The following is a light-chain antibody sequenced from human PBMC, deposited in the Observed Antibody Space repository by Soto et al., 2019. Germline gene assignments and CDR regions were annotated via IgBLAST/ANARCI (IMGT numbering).Light chain of an antibody. CDR3: QQYYRYPWT. V-gene: IGKV1-5*01. CDR2: DAS. J-gene: IGKJ1*01. Sequence: DIQMTQSPSTLSASVGDRVTITCRASQTINSFLAWYQQTPGKAPKLLIYDASSLQSGVPSRFSGGGSGTEFTLTISSLQPDDFATFHCQQYYRYPWTFGQGTKVGIK. CDR1: QTINSF.